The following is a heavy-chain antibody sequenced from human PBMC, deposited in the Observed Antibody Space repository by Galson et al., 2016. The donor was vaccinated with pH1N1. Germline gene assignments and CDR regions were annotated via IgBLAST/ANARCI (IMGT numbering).Heavy chain of an antibody. D-gene: IGHD3-22*01. CDR3: ARGGFYYDSSGPSYGVDV. CDR1: GDSVFSNSAA. J-gene: IGHJ6*02. V-gene: IGHV6-1*01. CDR2: TYYRSKWYN. Sequence: CAISGDSVFSNSAAWNWIRQSPSRGLEWLGRTYYRSKWYNDYAVSVKSRITINPDTSKNQFSLQLSSVTPEDTAVYYCARGGFYYDSSGPSYGVDVWGQGTTVTVSS.